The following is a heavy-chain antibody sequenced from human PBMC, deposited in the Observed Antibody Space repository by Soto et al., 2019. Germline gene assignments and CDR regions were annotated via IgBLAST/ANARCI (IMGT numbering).Heavy chain of an antibody. CDR1: GLSFVNYA. D-gene: IGHD6-19*01. CDR3: AKATTNCGWFNPLDS. CDR2: LSGSGTST. J-gene: IGHJ4*02. V-gene: IGHV3-23*01. Sequence: EVQLLESVGGVVQPGGSLRLSCAASGLSFVNYAMNWVRQAPGQGLEWVSGLSGSGTSTYYADSVKGRFTISRDNSRDTLFLQMHSLTADDTAVYYCAKATTNCGWFNPLDSWGQGAMVTVSS.